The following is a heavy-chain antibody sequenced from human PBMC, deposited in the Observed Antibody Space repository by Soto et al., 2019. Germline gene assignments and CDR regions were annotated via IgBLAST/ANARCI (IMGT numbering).Heavy chain of an antibody. Sequence: GGSLRLPCAASGFTIDDYAIHWVRQVPGKGLEWVSGISWNSEIIGYVDSVTGRFTVSRDDAKNSLSLQMDSLRVEDTALYYCTRAVMTSYWPFDLWGQVIMVTVAS. D-gene: IGHD3-10*01. CDR1: GFTIDDYA. CDR2: ISWNSEII. V-gene: IGHV3-9*01. J-gene: IGHJ3*01. CDR3: TRAVMTSYWPFDL.